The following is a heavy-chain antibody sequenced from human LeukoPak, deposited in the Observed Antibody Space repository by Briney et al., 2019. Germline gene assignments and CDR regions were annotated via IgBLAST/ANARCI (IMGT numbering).Heavy chain of an antibody. V-gene: IGHV3-7*01. J-gene: IGHJ6*02. CDR2: IKEDGSEK. CDR3: CRRWLNYYYYGMDV. CDR1: EFTFSSHW. Sequence: PGGSLRLSCAASEFTFSSHWMSWVRQAPGKGLEWVANIKEDGSEKYYVDSVKGRFTISRDVAKNSLYLQMNSLRAEDTAVYYCCRRWLNYYYYGMDVWGQGTTVTVSS. D-gene: IGHD5-18*01.